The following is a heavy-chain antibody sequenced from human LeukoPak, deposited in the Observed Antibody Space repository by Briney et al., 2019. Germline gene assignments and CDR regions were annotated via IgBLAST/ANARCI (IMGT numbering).Heavy chain of an antibody. D-gene: IGHD4-17*01. CDR1: GFSFSSYA. CDR3: ARELGDYETPITVMDV. Sequence: GGSLRLSCAASGFSFSSYAMNWVRQAPGKGLEWVSYISSSSTYTNYADSVKGRFTISRDNAKNSLYLQMGSLRAEDTVVYYCARELGDYETPITVMDVWGQGTTVTVSS. V-gene: IGHV3-21*05. J-gene: IGHJ6*02. CDR2: ISSSSTYT.